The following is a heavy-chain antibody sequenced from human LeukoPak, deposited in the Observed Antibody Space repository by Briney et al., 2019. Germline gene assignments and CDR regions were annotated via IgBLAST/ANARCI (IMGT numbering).Heavy chain of an antibody. Sequence: ASVTVSCKASGGTFSSYAISWVRQAPGQGLEWMGRIIPIFGIANYAQKFPGRVTITADKSTSTAYMELSSLRSEDTAVYYCASGLKTVTLDYWGQGTLVTVSS. J-gene: IGHJ4*02. CDR3: ASGLKTVTLDY. CDR1: GGTFSSYA. D-gene: IGHD4-17*01. CDR2: IIPIFGIA. V-gene: IGHV1-69*04.